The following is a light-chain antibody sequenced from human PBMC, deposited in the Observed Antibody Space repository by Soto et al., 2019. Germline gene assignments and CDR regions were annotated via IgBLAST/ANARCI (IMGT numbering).Light chain of an antibody. CDR2: GAS. J-gene: IGKJ2*01. CDR1: QSVSSN. Sequence: EIGVTQSPATLSVSPEERATLSCRASQSVSSNLAWYQQKPGQAPRLLIYGASTRATGIPARFSGSGSGTEFTLTISSLQSEDFAVYYCQQYNNWPYTFGQGTKLEIK. V-gene: IGKV3-15*01. CDR3: QQYNNWPYT.